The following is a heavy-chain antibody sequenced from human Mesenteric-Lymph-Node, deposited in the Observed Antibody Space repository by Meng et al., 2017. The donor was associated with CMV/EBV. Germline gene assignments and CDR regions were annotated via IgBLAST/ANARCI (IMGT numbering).Heavy chain of an antibody. D-gene: IGHD3-22*01. J-gene: IGHJ4*02. Sequence: SGPTLVKPTQTLTLTCTFSGFSLSTSGVGVGWIRQPPGKALEWLALIYWNDDKRYSPSLKSRLTITKDTSKNQVVLTMTNMDPVDTATYYYAHPQNGYYYDSSGPFDYWGQGTLVTVSS. V-gene: IGHV2-5*01. CDR3: AHPQNGYYYDSSGPFDY. CDR1: GFSLSTSGVG. CDR2: IYWNDDK.